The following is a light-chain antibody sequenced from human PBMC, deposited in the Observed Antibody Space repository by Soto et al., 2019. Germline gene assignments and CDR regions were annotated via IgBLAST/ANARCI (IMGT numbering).Light chain of an antibody. J-gene: IGLJ1*01. CDR2: DVS. CDR1: SRDVGGYNY. CDR3: ISYTTSSLYV. Sequence: QSALTQPASVSGSPGQSITISCTGTSRDVGGYNYVSWYQKHPGRAPQLLVHDVSTRPSGVSYRFFGSKSGNTAFLTISGLQAEDEADYYCISYTTSSLYVFGTGTKVTVL. V-gene: IGLV2-14*01.